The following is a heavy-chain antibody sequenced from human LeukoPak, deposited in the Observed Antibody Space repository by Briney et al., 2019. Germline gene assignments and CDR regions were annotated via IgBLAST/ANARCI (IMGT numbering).Heavy chain of an antibody. CDR3: ASRAKLYSGSGSPGDAFEI. CDR2: VYNSAST. Sequence: SETLSLTCIVSGGSISSYYWSWIRQPPGKGLEWIGFVYNSASTNYNPSLKSRVTISVDTSKNKFSLKLTSVTAADTAVYFCASRAKLYSGSGSPGDAFEIWGQGTMVTVSS. D-gene: IGHD3-10*01. J-gene: IGHJ3*02. V-gene: IGHV4-59*01. CDR1: GGSISSYY.